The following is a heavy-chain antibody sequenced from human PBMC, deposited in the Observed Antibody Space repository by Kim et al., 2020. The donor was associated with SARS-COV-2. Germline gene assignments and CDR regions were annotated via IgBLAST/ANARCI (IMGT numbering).Heavy chain of an antibody. J-gene: IGHJ4*02. CDR2: ISYDGSNK. CDR1: GFTFSSYA. D-gene: IGHD3-22*01. V-gene: IGHV3-30-3*01. Sequence: GGSLRLSCAASGFTFSSYAMHWVRQAPGEGLEWVAVISYDGSNKYYADSVKGRFTISRDNSKNTLYLQMNSLRAEDTAVYYCARDSTMIVVGPFDYWGQGTLVTVSS. CDR3: ARDSTMIVVGPFDY.